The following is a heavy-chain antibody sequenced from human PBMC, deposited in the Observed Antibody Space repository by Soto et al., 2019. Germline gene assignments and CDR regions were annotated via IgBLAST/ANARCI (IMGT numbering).Heavy chain of an antibody. D-gene: IGHD1-26*01. CDR1: GGSISSGDYY. Sequence: PSETLSLTCTVSGGSISSGDYYWSWIRQPPGKGLEWIGYIYYSGSTYYNPSLKSRVIISVDTSKNQFSLKLSSVTAADTAVYYCARVPSGSYYFDYWGQGTLVTVSS. J-gene: IGHJ4*02. V-gene: IGHV4-30-4*01. CDR3: ARVPSGSYYFDY. CDR2: IYYSGST.